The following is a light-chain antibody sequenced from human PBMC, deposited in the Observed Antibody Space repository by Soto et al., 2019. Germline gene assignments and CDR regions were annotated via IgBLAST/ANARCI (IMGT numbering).Light chain of an antibody. Sequence: DIQMTQSPSTLSASVGDRVTITCRASQSISSWLAWYQQKPGKAPKVLIYDASCLESGVPSRFSGSGSGTEFSLIISSLLPDDSATYYCQQYGSYSSFTFGQGTKLEIK. CDR3: QQYGSYSSFT. V-gene: IGKV1-5*01. J-gene: IGKJ2*01. CDR2: DAS. CDR1: QSISSW.